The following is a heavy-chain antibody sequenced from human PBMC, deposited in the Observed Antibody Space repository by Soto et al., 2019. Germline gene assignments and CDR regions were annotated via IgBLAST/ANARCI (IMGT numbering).Heavy chain of an antibody. CDR2: IYYSGST. V-gene: IGHV4-31*03. J-gene: IGHJ4*02. Sequence: QVQLQESGPGLVKPSQTLSLTCTVSGGSISSGGYYWSWIRQHPGKGLEWIGYIYYSGSTYYNPSIKSRVTISVDTSKNQFSLKLSSVTAADTAVYYCARVTCSGGSCYSAFDYWGQGTLVTVSS. CDR1: GGSISSGGYY. CDR3: ARVTCSGGSCYSAFDY. D-gene: IGHD2-15*01.